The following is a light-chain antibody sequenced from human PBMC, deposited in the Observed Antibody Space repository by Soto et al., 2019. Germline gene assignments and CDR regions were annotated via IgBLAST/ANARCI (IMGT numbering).Light chain of an antibody. J-gene: IGKJ5*01. CDR1: QIVIGNF. Sequence: EIVSTQSPGTLSLSPGERATLSCSASQIVIGNFLAWYQLKPGQAPRLLIYGASSRATGVPDRFSGGGSGTDFTLTISGLEPEHFAVYYCQQYGSSPLTFGQGTRLEI. V-gene: IGKV3-20*01. CDR2: GAS. CDR3: QQYGSSPLT.